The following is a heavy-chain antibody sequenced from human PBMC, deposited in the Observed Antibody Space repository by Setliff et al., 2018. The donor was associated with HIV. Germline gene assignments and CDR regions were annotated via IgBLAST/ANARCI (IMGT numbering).Heavy chain of an antibody. D-gene: IGHD6-19*01. CDR3: ARGEGSGWDTVEENYYNLDV. J-gene: IGHJ6*02. CDR1: GGTFSASG. CDR2: IIPASGTA. V-gene: IGHV1-69*13. Sequence: SVKVSCKASGGTFSASGFGWVRQAPGQGLEWMGGIIPASGTADYAQKFQGRVTITADASTSTAYMELISLRSEDTAVYYCARGEGSGWDTVEENYYNLDVWGPGTTVTVSS.